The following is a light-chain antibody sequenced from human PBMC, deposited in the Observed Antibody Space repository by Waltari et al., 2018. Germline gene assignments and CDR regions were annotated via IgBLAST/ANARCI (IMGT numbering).Light chain of an antibody. CDR2: KDT. CDR3: QSADSAGTYV. CDR1: ALPNRY. V-gene: IGLV3-25*03. J-gene: IGLJ1*01. Sequence: SSELTHPPSVSVSPGQTASITSSGDALPNRYTYWYRQKPGQAPVLLIYKDTERPSGIPERFSGSSSGTTVTLTISGVQAEDEADYYCQSADSAGTYVFGTGTKVTVL.